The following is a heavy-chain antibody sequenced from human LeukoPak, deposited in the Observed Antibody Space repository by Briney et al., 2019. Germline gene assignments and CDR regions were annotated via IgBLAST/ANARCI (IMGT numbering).Heavy chain of an antibody. J-gene: IGHJ4*02. CDR1: GLTFSSYS. CDR2: ITSSGDTT. V-gene: IGHV3-48*02. Sequence: GGSLGLSCAASGLTFSSYSMNWVRQAPGKGLEWVSYITSSGDTTYYADSVKGRFTISSDNAKNSLYLQMNSLKDEDTAVYYCASDKDYALDYWGQGTLVTVSS. D-gene: IGHD3-16*01. CDR3: ASDKDYALDY.